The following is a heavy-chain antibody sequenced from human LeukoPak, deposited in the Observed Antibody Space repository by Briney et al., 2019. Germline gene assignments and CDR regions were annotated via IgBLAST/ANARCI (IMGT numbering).Heavy chain of an antibody. D-gene: IGHD6-19*01. CDR1: GFTFSSYW. J-gene: IGHJ5*02. Sequence: GSLRLSCAASGFTFSSYWMSWVRQAPGKGLEWVANIKQDGSEKYYVDSVKGRFTISRDNAKNSLYLQMNSLRAEDTAVYYCARGASYSSGWERPEHPWGQGTLVTVSS. CDR2: IKQDGSEK. CDR3: ARGASYSSGWERPEHP. V-gene: IGHV3-7*01.